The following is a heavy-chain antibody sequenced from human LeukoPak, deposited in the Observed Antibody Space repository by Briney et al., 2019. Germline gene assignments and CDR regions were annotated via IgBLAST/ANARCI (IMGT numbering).Heavy chain of an antibody. Sequence: SVKVSCKTSGYTFTAYYIHWVRQAPGQGLEWMGGIIPIFGTANYAQKFQGRVTITADESTSTAYMELRSLRSDDTAVYYCARAVWELLEDYWGQGTLVTVSA. CDR3: ARAVWELLEDY. CDR1: GYTFTAYY. CDR2: IIPIFGTA. J-gene: IGHJ4*02. D-gene: IGHD1-26*01. V-gene: IGHV1-69*13.